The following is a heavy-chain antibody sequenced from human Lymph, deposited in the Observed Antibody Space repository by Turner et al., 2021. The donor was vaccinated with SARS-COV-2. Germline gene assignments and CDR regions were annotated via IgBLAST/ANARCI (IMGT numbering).Heavy chain of an antibody. CDR3: VKDWVSSGWYNY. J-gene: IGHJ4*02. Sequence: EVQLVESGGGLIQPGGSLRLSCAASGFTVSSNYMTWVRQAPGKGLEWVSLIYSGGSTYYADSVKGRFTISRDNSKNTLYLQMSSLRTEDTAVYYCVKDWVSSGWYNYWGQGTLVTVSS. CDR2: IYSGGST. D-gene: IGHD6-19*01. CDR1: GFTVSSNY. V-gene: IGHV3-66*03.